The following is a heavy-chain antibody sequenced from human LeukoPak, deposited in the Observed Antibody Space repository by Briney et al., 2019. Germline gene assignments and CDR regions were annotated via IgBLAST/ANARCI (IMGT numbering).Heavy chain of an antibody. Sequence: GASVKVSCKASGGTFSSYVISWVRQAPGQGLEWMGGIIPIFGTANYAQKFQGRVTITADESTSTAYMELSSLRSEDTAVYYCARDPYYYDSSVGNYWGQGTLVTVSS. CDR1: GGTFSSYV. CDR2: IIPIFGTA. J-gene: IGHJ4*02. CDR3: ARDPYYYDSSVGNY. V-gene: IGHV1-69*13. D-gene: IGHD3-22*01.